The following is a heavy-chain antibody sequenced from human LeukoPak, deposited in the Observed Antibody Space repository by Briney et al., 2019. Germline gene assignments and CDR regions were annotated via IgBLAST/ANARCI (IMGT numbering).Heavy chain of an antibody. J-gene: IGHJ4*02. CDR1: GGSISSYY. Sequence: KSSETLSLTCTVSGGSISSYYWSWIRQPPGKGLEWIGYIYYSGSTNYNPSLKSRVTISVDTSKNQFSLKLSSVTAADTAVYYCARSTGILQAFDYWGQGTLVTVSS. CDR3: ARSTGILQAFDY. V-gene: IGHV4-59*01. D-gene: IGHD1-1*01. CDR2: IYYSGST.